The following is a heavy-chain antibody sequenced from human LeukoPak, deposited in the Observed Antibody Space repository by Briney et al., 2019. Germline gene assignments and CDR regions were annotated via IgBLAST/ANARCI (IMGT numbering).Heavy chain of an antibody. CDR1: GGSISSYY. CDR3: ARGGSSAAFQMDF. J-gene: IGHJ4*02. D-gene: IGHD1-26*01. Sequence: PSETLSLTCTVSGGSISSYYWNWIRQPAGKGLEWIGRIYTSGSTNYNPSLKSRVTLSVDTSKKQFSLRLSSVTAADTAVYFCARGGSSAAFQMDFWGQGTLVTVSS. V-gene: IGHV4-4*07. CDR2: IYTSGST.